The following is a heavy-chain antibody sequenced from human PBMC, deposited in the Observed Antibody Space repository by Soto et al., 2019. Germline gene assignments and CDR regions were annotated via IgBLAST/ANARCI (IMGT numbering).Heavy chain of an antibody. D-gene: IGHD3-16*01. CDR1: GFTFSSYD. Sequence: PGGSLRLSCAASGFTFSSYDMHWVRQATGKGLEWVSAIGTAGDTYYPGSVKGRFTISRENAKNSLYLQMNSPRAGDTAVYCCARVGVGRGMGDAFDIWGQGTMVTVSS. V-gene: IGHV3-13*01. J-gene: IGHJ3*02. CDR2: IGTAGDT. CDR3: ARVGVGRGMGDAFDI.